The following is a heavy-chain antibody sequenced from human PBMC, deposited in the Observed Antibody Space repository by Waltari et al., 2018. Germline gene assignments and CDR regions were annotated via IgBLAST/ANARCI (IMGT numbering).Heavy chain of an antibody. D-gene: IGHD4-17*01. Sequence: QVQLQESGPGLVKPSETLSLTCAVSGYSISSGYYWGWIRQPPGKGLEWIGSIYHSGSTYYNPSLKSRVTISVDTSKNQFSLKLSSVTAADTAVYYCARVGYGDYGDWFDPWGQGTLVTVSS. CDR3: ARVGYGDYGDWFDP. CDR2: IYHSGST. J-gene: IGHJ5*02. CDR1: GYSISSGYY. V-gene: IGHV4-38-2*01.